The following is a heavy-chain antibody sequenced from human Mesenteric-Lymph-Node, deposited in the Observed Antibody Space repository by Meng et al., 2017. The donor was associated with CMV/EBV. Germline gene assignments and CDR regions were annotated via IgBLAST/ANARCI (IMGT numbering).Heavy chain of an antibody. J-gene: IGHJ5*02. V-gene: IGHV1-18*01. CDR3: ARDGAYCTSGNCYNWFDP. CDR1: YTFTNYG. Sequence: YTFTNYGINWVRQAPGQGLEWMGWISTYSGNTNYAQKLQGRITMTTDTSTSTAYMELRSLRSDDTAVYYCARDGAYCTSGNCYNWFDPWGQGTLVTVSS. CDR2: ISTYSGNT. D-gene: IGHD2-8*01.